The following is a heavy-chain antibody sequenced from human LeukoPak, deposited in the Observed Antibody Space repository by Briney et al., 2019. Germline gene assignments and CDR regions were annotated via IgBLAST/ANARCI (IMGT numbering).Heavy chain of an antibody. V-gene: IGHV3-66*01. CDR2: IHSGGTT. J-gene: IGHJ4*02. Sequence: PGGSLRLSCAASGFTISNNYMSWVRQAPGRGPEWVSVIHSGGTTHYADSAKGRFTISRDNSNNTLFLQMDSLRADDTAVYHCTKDPGYGLGIDFGDFWGQGIPVTVSS. D-gene: IGHD3-10*01. CDR3: TKDPGYGLGIDFGDF. CDR1: GFTISNNY.